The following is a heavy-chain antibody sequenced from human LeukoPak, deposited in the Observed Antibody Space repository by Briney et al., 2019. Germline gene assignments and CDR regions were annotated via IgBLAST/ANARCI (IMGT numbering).Heavy chain of an antibody. CDR1: GGSVSSSSYY. J-gene: IGHJ4*02. D-gene: IGHD3-22*01. V-gene: IGHV4-39*01. CDR2: IYYSGST. CDR3: ASLYYYDSSGYPFDY. Sequence: SETLSLTCTVSGGSVSSSSYYWGWIRQPPGKGLEWIESIYYSGSTYYNPSLKSRVTISVDTSKNQFSLKLSSVTAADTAVYYCASLYYYDSSGYPFDYWGQGTLVTVSS.